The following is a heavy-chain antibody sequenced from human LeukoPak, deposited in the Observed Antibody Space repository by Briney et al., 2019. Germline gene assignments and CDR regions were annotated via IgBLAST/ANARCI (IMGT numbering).Heavy chain of an antibody. CDR3: ARGIVVVPAAIDQFDY. V-gene: IGHV4-4*02. CDR2: VYHTGIT. CDR1: GGSISSSDW. D-gene: IGHD2-2*01. J-gene: IGHJ4*02. Sequence: PSGTLSLTCAVSGGSISSSDWWSWVRQTPGRGLEWIGDVYHTGITNYNPSLKSRVAISVDTSKNQFSLKLSSVTAADTAVYYCARGIVVVPAAIDQFDYWGQGTLVTVSS.